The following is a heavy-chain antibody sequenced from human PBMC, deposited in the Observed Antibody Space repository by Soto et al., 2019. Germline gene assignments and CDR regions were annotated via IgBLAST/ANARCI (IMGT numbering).Heavy chain of an antibody. CDR3: ARNRKDGTSSVWFDP. J-gene: IGHJ5*02. CDR1: GYTFTDYA. D-gene: IGHD6-6*01. V-gene: IGHV1-3*01. CDR2: INAGNGDT. Sequence: QVQLVQSGAEVKKPGASVKVSCKASGYTFTDYAIHWVRQAPGQRLEWLGWINAGNGDTKYSQNFQGRVTITSDTSASTASMELSSLRSEDTAVYFCARNRKDGTSSVWFDPWGQGTLVTVSS.